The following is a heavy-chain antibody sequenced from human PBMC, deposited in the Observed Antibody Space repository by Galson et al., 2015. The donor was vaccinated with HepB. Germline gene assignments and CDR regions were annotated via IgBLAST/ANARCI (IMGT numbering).Heavy chain of an antibody. D-gene: IGHD3-16*01. J-gene: IGHJ4*02. CDR1: GFTFSSYD. Sequence: SCAASGFTFSSYDIHWVRQAPGKGLEWVAFIRYDGSNKYYADSVKGRFTISRDNSKNTLYLQMNSLRAEDTAVYYCAKAKRLGVKGYFDYWGQGTLVTVSS. V-gene: IGHV3-30*02. CDR3: AKAKRLGVKGYFDY. CDR2: IRYDGSNK.